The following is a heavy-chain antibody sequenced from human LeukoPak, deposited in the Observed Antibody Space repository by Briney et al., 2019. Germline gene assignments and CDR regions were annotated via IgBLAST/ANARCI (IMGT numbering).Heavy chain of an antibody. D-gene: IGHD3-16*01. CDR2: ISSGGSTI. J-gene: IGHJ6*02. Sequence: GGSLRLSCAASGFTFSIYSMNWVRQGPGKGLEWVSYISSGGSTIYYADSVRGRFTVSRDNAKNSLYLEMNSLRAEDTAVYFCARGGGLDVWGQGATVTVSS. V-gene: IGHV3-48*01. CDR3: ARGGGLDV. CDR1: GFTFSIYS.